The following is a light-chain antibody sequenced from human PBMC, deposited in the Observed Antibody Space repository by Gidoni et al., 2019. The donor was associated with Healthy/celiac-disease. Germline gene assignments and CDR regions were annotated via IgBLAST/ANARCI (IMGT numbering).Light chain of an antibody. CDR2: GAS. CDR3: QQYGSSPT. Sequence: EIVLTQSPGTLSLSPGERATLSCRASHSVSSSYLAWYQQKPGQAPRLLIYGASSRATGIPDRVSGSGSGTDFTLTISRLDPEDFAVYYCQQYGSSPTFGQGTKLEIK. V-gene: IGKV3-20*01. J-gene: IGKJ2*01. CDR1: HSVSSSY.